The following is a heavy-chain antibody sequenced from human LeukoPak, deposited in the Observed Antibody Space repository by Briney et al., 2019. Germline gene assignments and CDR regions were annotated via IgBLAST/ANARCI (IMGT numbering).Heavy chain of an antibody. CDR3: ASGACSKTSCYSLDY. J-gene: IGHJ4*02. Sequence: SVKVSFKASGGTFSNHAISWVRQAPGQGLEWMGGIIPIFDSAGYPRKFQERITIIPDGSTNTAYMEVYSLRPEDTAVYYCASGACSKTSCYSLDYWGQGTLVTVPS. CDR2: IIPIFDSA. CDR1: GGTFSNHA. V-gene: IGHV1-69*13. D-gene: IGHD2-2*01.